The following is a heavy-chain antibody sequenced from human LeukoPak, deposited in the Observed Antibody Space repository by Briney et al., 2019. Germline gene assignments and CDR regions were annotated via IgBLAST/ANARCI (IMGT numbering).Heavy chain of an antibody. V-gene: IGHV3-23*01. Sequence: GVSLSLLCALCRLTFSSYDMRWVRRAPGKALEWVSAISGCCADYVDSVKGRFTISRDNSKNTLYLQMNSLRAEDTAVYYCAKDRSSRYDFWSGSFSHYYYYYMDVWGKGTTVTVSS. CDR2: ISGCCA. CDR3: AKDRSSRYDFWSGSFSHYYYYYMDV. J-gene: IGHJ6*03. D-gene: IGHD3-3*01. CDR1: RLTFSSYD.